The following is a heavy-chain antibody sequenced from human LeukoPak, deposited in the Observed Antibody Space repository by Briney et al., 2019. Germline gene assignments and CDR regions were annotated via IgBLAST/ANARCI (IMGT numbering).Heavy chain of an antibody. J-gene: IGHJ4*02. D-gene: IGHD3-22*01. Sequence: SETLSLTCTVSGGSISSGGYYWSWIRQHPGKGLEWIGYIYYSGSTYYNPSLKSRVTISVDTSKNQFSLKLSSVTAAGTAVYYCAREDDSSGYYNYWGQGTLVTVSS. CDR1: GGSISSGGYY. V-gene: IGHV4-31*03. CDR2: IYYSGST. CDR3: AREDDSSGYYNY.